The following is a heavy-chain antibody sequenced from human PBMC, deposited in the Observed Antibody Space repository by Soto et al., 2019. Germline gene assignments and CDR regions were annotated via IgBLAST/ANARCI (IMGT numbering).Heavy chain of an antibody. J-gene: IGHJ1*01. CDR1: GFTFNSFD. CDR3: AKRRLNTITSLSDF. D-gene: IGHD2-2*01. Sequence: GGSLRLSCAASGFTFNSFDMAWVRQAPGKGLEWVSGISHDATRTYYADSAEGRFTISRDNSDNILSLQLNSLRDDDTAIYYCAKRRLNTITSLSDFWGQGVQVTVSS. CDR2: ISHDATRT. V-gene: IGHV3-23*01.